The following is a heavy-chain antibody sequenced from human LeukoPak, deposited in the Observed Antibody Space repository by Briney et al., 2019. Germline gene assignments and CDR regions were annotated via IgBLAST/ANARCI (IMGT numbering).Heavy chain of an antibody. V-gene: IGHV4-30-2*01. CDR1: GGSISSGSYS. Sequence: SETLSLTCAVSGGSISSGSYSWSWIRQPPGKGLEWIGYIYPRGSTYYNPSLKSRVILSLDKSANQFSLNLSSVTAADTAVYYCARQYDFWSGYYAYWGQGTLVTVSS. CDR2: IYPRGST. J-gene: IGHJ4*02. CDR3: ARQYDFWSGYYAY. D-gene: IGHD3-3*01.